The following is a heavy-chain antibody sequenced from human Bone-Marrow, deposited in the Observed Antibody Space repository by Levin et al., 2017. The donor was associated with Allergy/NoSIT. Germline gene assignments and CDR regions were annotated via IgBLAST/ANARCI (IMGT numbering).Heavy chain of an antibody. Sequence: GGSLRLSCAASGFSFSDYSLYWVRQSPGKGLEWVAIISYDGSKIEYADSVKGRFTISRDNSEGTLDLQMNSLEVEDTAVYYCARAGGRDVYRSFDSCGQGSLVTVSS. CDR1: GFSFSDYS. CDR3: ARAGGRDVYRSFDS. V-gene: IGHV3-30*04. J-gene: IGHJ4*02. CDR2: ISYDGSKI. D-gene: IGHD5-24*01.